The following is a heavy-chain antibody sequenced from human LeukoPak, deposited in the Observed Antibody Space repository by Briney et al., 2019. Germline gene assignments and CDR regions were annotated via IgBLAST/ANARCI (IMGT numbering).Heavy chain of an antibody. Sequence: GRSLRLSCAASGFTFSEYAMHWVRQAPGKGLEWVAVISYDGRQKYYGDSVKGRFTISGDNPKNTLYLQMNSLRDDDTAVYYCARVFLERLTSGYFDNWGQGTLVTVSP. V-gene: IGHV3-30-3*01. CDR1: GFTFSEYA. J-gene: IGHJ4*02. D-gene: IGHD3-3*01. CDR2: ISYDGRQK. CDR3: ARVFLERLTSGYFDN.